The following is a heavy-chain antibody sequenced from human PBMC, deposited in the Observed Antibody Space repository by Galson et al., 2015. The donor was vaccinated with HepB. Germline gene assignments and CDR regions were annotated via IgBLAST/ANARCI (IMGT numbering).Heavy chain of an antibody. CDR3: ARDLRFLGLPDAFDI. Sequence: SETLSLTCTVSGGSISSSSYYWGWIRQPPGKGLEWIGSIYYSGSTYYNPSLKSRVTISVDTSKNQFSLKLSSVTAADTAVYYCARDLRFLGLPDAFDIWGQGTMVTVAS. CDR1: GGSISSSSYY. J-gene: IGHJ3*02. D-gene: IGHD2-21*01. V-gene: IGHV4-39*07. CDR2: IYYSGST.